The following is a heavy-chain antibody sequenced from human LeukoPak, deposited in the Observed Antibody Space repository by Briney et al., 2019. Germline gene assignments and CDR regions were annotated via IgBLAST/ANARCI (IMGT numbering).Heavy chain of an antibody. Sequence: GGSLRLSCAASGFTFSDYYMSWIRQAPGKGLEWVSYISSSGSTIYYADSVKGRFTISRDNAKNTLYLQMNSLRAEDTAVYYCAKGSAAARPYYFDHWGQGILVTVAS. V-gene: IGHV3-11*01. J-gene: IGHJ4*02. CDR3: AKGSAAARPYYFDH. CDR1: GFTFSDYY. D-gene: IGHD6-6*01. CDR2: ISSSGSTI.